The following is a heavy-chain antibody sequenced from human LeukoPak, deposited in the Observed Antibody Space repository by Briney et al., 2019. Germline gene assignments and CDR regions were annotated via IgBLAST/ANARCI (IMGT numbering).Heavy chain of an antibody. CDR1: GYTFTSYY. J-gene: IGHJ4*02. D-gene: IGHD3-3*01. V-gene: IGHV1-46*03. Sequence: GASVKVSCKASGYTFTSYYIHWVGQAPGQGGEGMGIINPSGGSTSYAQKFQGRVTMTRDTSTSTVYMELSSLRSEDTAVYYCARDLKDFWSGYYGYWGQGTLVTVSS. CDR2: INPSGGST. CDR3: ARDLKDFWSGYYGY.